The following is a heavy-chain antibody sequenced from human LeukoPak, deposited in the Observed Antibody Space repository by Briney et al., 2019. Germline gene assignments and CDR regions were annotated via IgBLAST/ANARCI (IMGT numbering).Heavy chain of an antibody. Sequence: VGSLRLSCAASGFTVSSNYMSWVRQAPGKGLEWVSVIYSGGSTYYADSVKGRFTISRDNSKNTLYLQMNSLRGEDTAVYYCASRLQYSGYDYGAFDIWGQGTMVSVSS. CDR2: IYSGGST. CDR3: ASRLQYSGYDYGAFDI. J-gene: IGHJ3*02. CDR1: GFTVSSNY. D-gene: IGHD5-12*01. V-gene: IGHV3-66*01.